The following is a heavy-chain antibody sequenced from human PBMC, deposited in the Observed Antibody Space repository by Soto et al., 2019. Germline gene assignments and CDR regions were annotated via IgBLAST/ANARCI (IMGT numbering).Heavy chain of an antibody. CDR3: ASGRSHGAQYQSYGTVV. J-gene: IGHJ6*02. CDR2: IIPIFGTA. Sequence: SVKVSCKASGGTFSSYAISWVRQAPGQGLEWMGGIIPIFGTANYAQKFQGRVTITADKSTSTAYMELSSLRSEDTAVYYCASGRSHGAQYQSYGTVVCGPRPTVTVS. V-gene: IGHV1-69*06. CDR1: GGTFSSYA. D-gene: IGHD2-2*01.